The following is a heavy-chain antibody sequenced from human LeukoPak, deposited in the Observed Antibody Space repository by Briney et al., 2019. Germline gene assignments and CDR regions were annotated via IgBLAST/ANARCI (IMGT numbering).Heavy chain of an antibody. CDR2: NSGSSDNT. V-gene: IGHV3-23*01. D-gene: IGHD1-26*01. J-gene: IGHJ4*02. CDR3: ARSKGVTMGALDY. Sequence: QPGGSLSLSCAASRFTFISKAMRWVRQAAAKMLEWVTANSGSSDNTYYADSVKGRFTISRDNSKNTRYLQMNSLRGEDTAVYYCARSKGVTMGALDYWGQGTLVTVSS. CDR1: RFTFISKA.